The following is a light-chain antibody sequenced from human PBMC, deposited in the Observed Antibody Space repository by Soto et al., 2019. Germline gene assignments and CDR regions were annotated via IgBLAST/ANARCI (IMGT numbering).Light chain of an antibody. V-gene: IGKV1-9*01. CDR2: AAY. CDR1: QDVSDY. Sequence: DIQLTQSPSFLSASVGDRVTITCRASQDVSDYLACYQHAPGKAPNLLIYAAYTLQSGVPSRFSGSGSETEFSLTLTSLPPEDFATYYCQYLNGAPTITFGQGTRLDIQ. CDR3: QYLNGAPTIT. J-gene: IGKJ5*01.